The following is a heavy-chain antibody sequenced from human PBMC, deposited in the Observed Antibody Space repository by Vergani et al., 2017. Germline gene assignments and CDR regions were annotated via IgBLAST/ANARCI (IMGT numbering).Heavy chain of an antibody. V-gene: IGHV4-39*01. J-gene: IGHJ1*01. CDR1: GGSISGSRYY. Sequence: QLHLQESGPGLVKPSETLSLTCSVSGGSISGSRYYCGWIRQSPGKGLEWIGSIFHSGNTYYNPSLRSRLTISVDTSKNQFSLKLYSVTAADTAVYYCARHEVAVGRDEYFQHWGQGTLVTVSS. D-gene: IGHD6-13*01. CDR2: IFHSGNT. CDR3: ARHEVAVGRDEYFQH.